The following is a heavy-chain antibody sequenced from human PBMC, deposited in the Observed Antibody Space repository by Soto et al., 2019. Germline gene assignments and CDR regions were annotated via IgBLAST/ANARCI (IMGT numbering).Heavy chain of an antibody. CDR2: IYHSGST. Sequence: PSETLSLTCAVSGGSISSSNWWSWVRQPPGKGLEWIGEIYHSGSTNYNPSLKSRVTISVDKSRNQFSLKLSSVTAADTAVYYCAYIAAAGEYFHHWGQGTLVTVSS. V-gene: IGHV4-4*02. CDR3: AYIAAAGEYFHH. CDR1: GGSISSSNW. J-gene: IGHJ1*01. D-gene: IGHD6-13*01.